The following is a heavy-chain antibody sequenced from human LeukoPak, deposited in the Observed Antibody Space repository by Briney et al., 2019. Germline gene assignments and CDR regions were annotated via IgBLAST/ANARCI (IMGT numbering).Heavy chain of an antibody. CDR3: AKRKGLAPYSSGPNFDY. CDR2: INHSGST. J-gene: IGHJ4*02. Sequence: SEPLSLTCAVCGGSFSGYYWIWLRQPPGKGREWIGEINHSGSTNYNPSLKSRVTISVDTSKNQFSLKLSSVTAADTAVYYCAKRKGLAPYSSGPNFDYWGQGTLVTVSS. D-gene: IGHD6-19*01. V-gene: IGHV4-34*01. CDR1: GGSFSGYY.